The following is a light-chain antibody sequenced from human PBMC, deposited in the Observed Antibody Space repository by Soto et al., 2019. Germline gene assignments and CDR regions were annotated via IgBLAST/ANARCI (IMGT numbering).Light chain of an antibody. Sequence: EIVLTQSPATLSVSPGERATLSCRASQSLTNDLAWYQQKPGQAPRLLIYGASTRATGIPARFSGSGSGTEFTLTISSLQSEDFAVYYCQHYNNWPPWGFGQGPKVEIK. CDR3: QHYNNWPPWG. V-gene: IGKV3-15*01. CDR1: QSLTND. J-gene: IGKJ1*01. CDR2: GAS.